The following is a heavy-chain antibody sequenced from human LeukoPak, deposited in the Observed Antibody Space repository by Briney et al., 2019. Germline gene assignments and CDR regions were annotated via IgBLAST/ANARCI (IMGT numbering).Heavy chain of an antibody. CDR1: GFTLSTYV. J-gene: IGHJ4*02. Sequence: GGSLRLSCSVSGFTLSTYVMHWVRQAPGKGLEYVSAISSNGDNTYYADSVKGRFTISRDNSKNTLYLQMSRLRADDTAVYYCVRGTGYWGQGTLVTVSS. CDR3: VRGTGY. V-gene: IGHV3-64D*06. CDR2: ISSNGDNT.